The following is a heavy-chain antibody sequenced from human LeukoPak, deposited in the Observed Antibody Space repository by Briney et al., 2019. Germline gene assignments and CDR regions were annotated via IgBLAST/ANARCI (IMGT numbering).Heavy chain of an antibody. CDR3: AKAAGEVVVITMYYYYYYMDV. Sequence: PGGSLRLSCAASGFTFSDYYMSWIRQAPGKGLEWVSYISSSGSTIYYADSVKGRFTISRDNAKNSLYLQMNSLRAEDTAVYYCAKAAGEVVVITMYYYYYYMDVWGKGTTVIISS. D-gene: IGHD3-22*01. CDR2: ISSSGSTI. CDR1: GFTFSDYY. J-gene: IGHJ6*03. V-gene: IGHV3-11*04.